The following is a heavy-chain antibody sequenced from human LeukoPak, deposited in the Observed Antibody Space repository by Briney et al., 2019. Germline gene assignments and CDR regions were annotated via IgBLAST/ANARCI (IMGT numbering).Heavy chain of an antibody. Sequence: SETLSLTCTVSGGSISSGGYYWSWIRQHPGKGLEWFGYIYYSGSTYYNPSLKSRVTISVDTSKNQFSLKLSSVTAADTAVYYCARQIAAAGIFYYGMDVWGQGTTVTVSS. D-gene: IGHD6-13*01. CDR3: ARQIAAAGIFYYGMDV. V-gene: IGHV4-31*03. J-gene: IGHJ6*02. CDR2: IYYSGST. CDR1: GGSISSGGYY.